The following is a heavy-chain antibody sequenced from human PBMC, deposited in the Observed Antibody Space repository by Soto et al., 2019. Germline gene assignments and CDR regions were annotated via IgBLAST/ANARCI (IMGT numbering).Heavy chain of an antibody. Sequence: SETLSLTCTVSGGSISSYYWSWIRQPPGKGLEWIGYIYYSGSTNYNPSLKSRVTISVDTSKNQFSLKLSSVTAADTAVYYCARRYCSSTSCYGYMDVWGKGTTVTVSS. D-gene: IGHD2-2*01. V-gene: IGHV4-59*08. CDR3: ARRYCSSTSCYGYMDV. CDR1: GGSISSYY. J-gene: IGHJ6*03. CDR2: IYYSGST.